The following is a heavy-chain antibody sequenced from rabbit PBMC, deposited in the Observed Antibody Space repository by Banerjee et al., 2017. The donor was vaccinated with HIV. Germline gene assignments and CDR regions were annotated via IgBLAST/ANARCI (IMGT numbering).Heavy chain of an antibody. Sequence: QSLEESGGDLVKPGASLTLTCTASGFSFSISYYMCWVRQAPGKGLEWIACIYVGSSGSTYYASWAKGRFTISKTSSTTVTLQMTSLTAADTATYFCARDPSYAGYAGYGYTLNLWGPGTLVTVS. CDR2: IYVGSSGST. V-gene: IGHV1S40*01. CDR3: ARDPSYAGYAGYGYTLNL. CDR1: GFSFSISYY. D-gene: IGHD7-1*01. J-gene: IGHJ4*01.